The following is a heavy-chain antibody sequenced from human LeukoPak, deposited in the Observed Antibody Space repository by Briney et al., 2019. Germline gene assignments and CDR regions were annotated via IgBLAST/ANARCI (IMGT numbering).Heavy chain of an antibody. CDR3: ARDLIHSDVVATPDAFDL. D-gene: IGHD5-12*01. J-gene: IGHJ3*01. CDR2: IHPYSGGA. CDR1: GYTFTDYY. V-gene: IGHV1-2*04. Sequence: VASVKVSCKASGYTFTDYYIHWVRQAPGQGLEWMGWIHPYSGGAGHAQKFQGWVSMTRDTSISTAYMELPSLKSDDTAVYYCARDLIHSDVVATPDAFDLWGQGTMVTVSS.